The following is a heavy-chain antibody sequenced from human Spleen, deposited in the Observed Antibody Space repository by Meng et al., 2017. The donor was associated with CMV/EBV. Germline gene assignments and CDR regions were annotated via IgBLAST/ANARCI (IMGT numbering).Heavy chain of an antibody. CDR1: GFTFDDYA. J-gene: IGHJ4*02. CDR2: ISWNSGSI. V-gene: IGHV3-9*01. Sequence: GGSLRLSCAASGFTFDDYAMHWVRQAPGKGLEWVSGISWNSGSIGYADSVKGRFTISRDNAKNSLYLQMNSLRAEDTAVYYCARGRREYYDSSVLFDYWGQGTLVTVSS. D-gene: IGHD3-22*01. CDR3: ARGRREYYDSSVLFDY.